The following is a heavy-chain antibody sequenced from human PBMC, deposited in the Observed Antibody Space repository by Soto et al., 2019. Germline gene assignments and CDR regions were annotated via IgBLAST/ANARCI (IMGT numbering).Heavy chain of an antibody. CDR1: GGSISSYY. D-gene: IGHD5-18*01. V-gene: IGHV4-59*01. Sequence: QVQLQELGPGLVKPSETLSLTCTVSGGSISSYYWSWIRQPPGKGLEWIGYIYYSGSTNYNPSLKSRVTISVDTSKNQFSLKLSSVTAADTAVYYCASPGYSSDAFDIWGQGTMVTVSS. J-gene: IGHJ3*02. CDR2: IYYSGST. CDR3: ASPGYSSDAFDI.